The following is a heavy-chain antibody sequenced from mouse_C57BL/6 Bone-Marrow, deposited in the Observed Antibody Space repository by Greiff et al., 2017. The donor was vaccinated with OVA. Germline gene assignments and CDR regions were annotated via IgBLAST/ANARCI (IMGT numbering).Heavy chain of an antibody. CDR2: IYPGSGST. CDR3: ASIDGYYSYAMDY. CDR1: GYTFTSYW. D-gene: IGHD2-3*01. V-gene: IGHV1-55*01. J-gene: IGHJ4*01. Sequence: VQLQQPGAELVKPGASVKMSCKASGYTFTSYWITWVKQRPGQGLEWIGDIYPGSGSTNYNEKFKSKATLTVDTSSSPAYMQLSSLTSEDSAVYYCASIDGYYSYAMDYWGQGTSVTVSS.